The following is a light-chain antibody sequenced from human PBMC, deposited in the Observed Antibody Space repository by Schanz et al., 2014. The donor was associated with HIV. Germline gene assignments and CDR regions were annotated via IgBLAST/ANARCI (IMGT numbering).Light chain of an antibody. J-gene: IGLJ2*01. CDR2: EVS. CDR3: SSYTSSSTLE. V-gene: IGLV2-14*01. CDR1: SSDVGDYNY. Sequence: QSALTQPPSASGSPGQSVTLSCTGTSSDVGDYNYVSWYQQHPGKAPKLMIYEVSNRPSGVSNRFSGSKSGNTASLTISGLQAEDEADYYCSSYTSSSTLEFGGGTKLTV.